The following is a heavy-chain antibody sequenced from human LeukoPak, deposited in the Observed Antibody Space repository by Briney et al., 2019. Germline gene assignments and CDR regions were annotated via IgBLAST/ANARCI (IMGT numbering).Heavy chain of an antibody. CDR3: ARISYYYGSGDRGNNYFDY. J-gene: IGHJ4*02. D-gene: IGHD3-10*01. Sequence: SGPALVKPTQTLTLTCTFSGFSLSTSGMCVSWIRQPPGKALEWLALIDWDDDKYYSTSLKTRLTISKDTSKNQVVLTMTNMDPVDTATYYCARISYYYGSGDRGNNYFDYWGQGTLVTVSS. CDR1: GFSLSTSGMC. CDR2: IDWDDDK. V-gene: IGHV2-70*01.